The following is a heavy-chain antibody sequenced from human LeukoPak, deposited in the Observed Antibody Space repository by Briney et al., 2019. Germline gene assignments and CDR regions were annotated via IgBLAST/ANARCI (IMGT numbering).Heavy chain of an antibody. CDR2: ISGSGGST. D-gene: IGHD5-24*01. CDR3: GKDLAEMATISDY. CDR1: GFTFSTYV. V-gene: IGHV3-23*01. J-gene: IGHJ4*02. Sequence: GGSLRPSCAASGFTFSTYVMSWVRQAPGKGLEWVSAISGSGGSTYYADSVRGRFTISRDNSKNTLYLQMNSLRAEDTAVYYCGKDLAEMATISDYWGQGTLVTVSS.